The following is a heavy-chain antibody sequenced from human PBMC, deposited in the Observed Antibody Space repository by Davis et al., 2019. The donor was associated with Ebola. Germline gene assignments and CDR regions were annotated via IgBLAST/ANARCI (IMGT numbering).Heavy chain of an antibody. J-gene: IGHJ4*02. CDR2: ISYDGSNK. D-gene: IGHD6-13*01. Sequence: LSLTCAASGFPFSSYAMHLVLQAPGKGLEWVAVISYDGSNKYYADSVKGRFTISRDNSKNTLYLQMNSLRAEDTAVYYCAKRGQQLREFDYWGQGTLVTVSS. CDR3: AKRGQQLREFDY. V-gene: IGHV3-30*04. CDR1: GFPFSSYA.